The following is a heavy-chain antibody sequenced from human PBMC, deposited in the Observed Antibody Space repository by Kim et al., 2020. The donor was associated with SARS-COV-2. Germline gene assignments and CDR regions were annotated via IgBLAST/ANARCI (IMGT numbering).Heavy chain of an antibody. CDR2: IYYSGST. CDR3: ASIYDFWSGLDY. V-gene: IGHV4-39*01. CDR1: GGSISSSSYY. Sequence: SETLSLTCTVSGGSISSSSYYWGWIRQPPGKGLEWIGSIYYSGSTYYNPSLKSRVTISVDTSKNQFSLKLSSVTAADTAVYYCASIYDFWSGLDYWGQGTLVTVSS. D-gene: IGHD3-3*01. J-gene: IGHJ4*02.